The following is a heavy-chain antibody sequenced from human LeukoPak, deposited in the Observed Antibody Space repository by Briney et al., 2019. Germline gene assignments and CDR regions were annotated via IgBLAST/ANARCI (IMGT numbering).Heavy chain of an antibody. V-gene: IGHV4-30-2*01. CDR2: IYHSGST. Sequence: PSQTLSLTCAVSGGSISSGGYSWSWIRQPPGKGLEWIGYIYHSGSTYYNPSLKSRVTISVDGSKNQFSLKLSSVTAADTAVYYCARVSMVRGAIDYWGQGTLVTASS. CDR1: GGSISSGGYS. D-gene: IGHD3-10*01. CDR3: ARVSMVRGAIDY. J-gene: IGHJ4*02.